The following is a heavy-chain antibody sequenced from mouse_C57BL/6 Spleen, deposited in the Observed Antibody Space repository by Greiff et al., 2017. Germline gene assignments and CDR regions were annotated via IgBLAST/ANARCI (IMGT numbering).Heavy chain of an antibody. D-gene: IGHD1-1*01. CDR3: ASSINTVGARFDY. Sequence: EVKLQQSGPELVKPGASVKISCKASGYTFTDYSMNWVKQSHGESLEWIGDINPDNGGTSYNQKFKGKATLTVDKSSSTASMELRSLTSEDSAVYECASSINTVGARFDYWGQGATLTVSS. V-gene: IGHV1-26*01. CDR1: GYTFTDYS. J-gene: IGHJ2*01. CDR2: INPDNGGT.